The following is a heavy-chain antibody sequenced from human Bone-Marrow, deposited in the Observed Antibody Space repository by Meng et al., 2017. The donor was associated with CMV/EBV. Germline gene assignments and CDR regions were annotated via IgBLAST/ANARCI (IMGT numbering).Heavy chain of an antibody. CDR1: GYSISSGYY. CDR3: ARDFSGYDSC. Sequence: SETLSLTCTVSGYSISSGYYWGWIRQPPGKGLEWIGSIYHSGSTYYNPSLKSRVTISVDTSKNQFSLKLSSVTAADTAVYYCARDFSGYDSCWGQGPLVTFSS. V-gene: IGHV4-38-2*02. J-gene: IGHJ4*02. CDR2: IYHSGST. D-gene: IGHD5-12*01.